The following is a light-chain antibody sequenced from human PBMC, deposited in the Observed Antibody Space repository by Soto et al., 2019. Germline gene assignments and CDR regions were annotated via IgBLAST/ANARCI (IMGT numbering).Light chain of an antibody. Sequence: QSVLTQPASVSGSPGQSITISCTGSSSDVGAYHFVSWYQHHPGKAPKLILYEVTARPSGVSSRFSGSKSGNTVSLTISGLQADDEANYYCSSYTSSNTPYVFGTGTKVTVL. CDR3: SSYTSSNTPYV. V-gene: IGLV2-14*01. J-gene: IGLJ1*01. CDR2: EVT. CDR1: SSDVGAYHF.